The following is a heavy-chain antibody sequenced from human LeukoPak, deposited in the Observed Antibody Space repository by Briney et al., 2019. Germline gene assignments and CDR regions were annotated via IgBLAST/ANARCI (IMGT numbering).Heavy chain of an antibody. D-gene: IGHD2-21*01. CDR3: AKDHSGGYYYYMDV. Sequence: GGSLRLSCAASGFTFDDYAMHWVRQAPGKGLEWVSGISWNSGSIGYADSVKGRFTISRDNAKNSLYLQMNSLRAEDTALYCCAKDHSGGYYYYMDVWGKGTTVTVSS. CDR1: GFTFDDYA. J-gene: IGHJ6*03. CDR2: ISWNSGSI. V-gene: IGHV3-9*01.